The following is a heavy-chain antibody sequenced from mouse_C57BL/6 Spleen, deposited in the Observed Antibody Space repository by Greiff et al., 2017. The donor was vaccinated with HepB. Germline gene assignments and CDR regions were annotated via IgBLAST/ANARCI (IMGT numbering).Heavy chain of an antibody. CDR2: IRNKANGYTT. J-gene: IGHJ2*01. CDR1: GFTFTDYY. CDR3: ARSPYYGRTFDY. D-gene: IGHD1-1*01. Sequence: EVKLMESGGGLVQPGGSLSLSCAASGFTFTDYYMSWVRQPPGKALEWLGFIRNKANGYTTEYSASVKGRFTISRDNSQSILYLQMNALRAEDSATYYCARSPYYGRTFDYWGQGTTLTVSS. V-gene: IGHV7-3*01.